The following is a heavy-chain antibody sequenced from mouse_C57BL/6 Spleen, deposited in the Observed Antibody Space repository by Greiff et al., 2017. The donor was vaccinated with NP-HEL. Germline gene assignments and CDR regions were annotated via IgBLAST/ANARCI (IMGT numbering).Heavy chain of an antibody. Sequence: ESGPGMVKPSQSLSLTCTVTGYSITSGYDWHWIRHFPGNKLEWMGYISYSGSTNYNPSLKSPISITHDTSKNHFFLKLNAVTTEDTATYYCARAGDYINYYFDYWGQGTTLTVSS. CDR2: ISYSGST. V-gene: IGHV3-1*01. CDR1: GYSITSGYD. D-gene: IGHD2-5*01. J-gene: IGHJ2*01. CDR3: ARAGDYINYYFDY.